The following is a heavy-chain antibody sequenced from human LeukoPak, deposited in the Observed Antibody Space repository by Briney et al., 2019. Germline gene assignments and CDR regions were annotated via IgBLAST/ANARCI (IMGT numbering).Heavy chain of an antibody. J-gene: IGHJ3*01. CDR1: GFIFSDYG. Sequence: GRSLSLSCAASGFIFSDYGMHCARQSTGKGLEWVAGISFDGGVSNYADFVRGRFTISRDNSKNTLDLQMNSLTTEDTTVYYCVKERGPHDAFDVWGQGTKVTVSS. V-gene: IGHV3-30*04. CDR2: ISFDGGVS. CDR3: VKERGPHDAFDV.